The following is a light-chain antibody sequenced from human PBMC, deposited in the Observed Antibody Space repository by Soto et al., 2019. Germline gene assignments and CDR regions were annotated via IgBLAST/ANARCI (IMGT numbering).Light chain of an antibody. CDR1: RSDVGGYNF. J-gene: IGLJ1*01. CDR3: SSYATSILEV. Sequence: QSVLTQPASLSGSPGQSITISCPGTRSDVGGYNFVSWYQQHPGKAPKLMIYDVSNRPSGVSDRFSGSKSGNTASLTIFGLQAEDEADYYYSSYATSILEVFGTGTKVTVL. V-gene: IGLV2-14*03. CDR2: DVS.